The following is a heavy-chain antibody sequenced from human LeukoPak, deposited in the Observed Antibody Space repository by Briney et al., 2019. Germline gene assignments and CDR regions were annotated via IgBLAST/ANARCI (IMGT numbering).Heavy chain of an antibody. J-gene: IGHJ4*02. CDR2: INHSGST. CDR1: GGSFSGYY. D-gene: IGHD1-1*01. V-gene: IGHV4-34*01. Sequence: SETLSLTCVVYGGSFSGYYWSWIRQPPGKGLEWIREINHSGSTNYNPSLKSRVTISVDTSKNQFSLTLSSVTAADTAVYYCARGFAGTFDYWGQGTLVTVSS. CDR3: ARGFAGTFDY.